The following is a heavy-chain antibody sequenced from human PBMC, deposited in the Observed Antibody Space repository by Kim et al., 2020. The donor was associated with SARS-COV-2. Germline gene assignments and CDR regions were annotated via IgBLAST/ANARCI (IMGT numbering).Heavy chain of an antibody. V-gene: IGHV1-69*13. D-gene: IGHD2-2*01. CDR1: GGTFSSYA. CDR2: IIPIFGTA. J-gene: IGHJ4*02. CDR3: ARSHEGVPAATPKY. Sequence: SVKVSCKASGGTFSSYAISWVRQAPGQGLEWMGGIIPIFGTANYAQKFQGRVTITADESTSTAYMEPSSLRSEDTAVYYCARSHEGVPAATPKYWGQGTLVTVSS.